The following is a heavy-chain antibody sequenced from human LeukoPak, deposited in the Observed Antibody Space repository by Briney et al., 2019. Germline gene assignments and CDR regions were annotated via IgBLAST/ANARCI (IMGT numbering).Heavy chain of an antibody. V-gene: IGHV3-11*01. CDR3: AVDSITIFGVVKPY. J-gene: IGHJ4*02. Sequence: GGSLRLSCAASGFTFSDYYMSWIRQAPGKGLEWVSYISSSGSTIYYADSVKGRFTISRDNAKNSLYLQMNSLRAEDTAVYYCAVDSITIFGVVKPYWGQGTLVTVSS. D-gene: IGHD3-3*01. CDR1: GFTFSDYY. CDR2: ISSSGSTI.